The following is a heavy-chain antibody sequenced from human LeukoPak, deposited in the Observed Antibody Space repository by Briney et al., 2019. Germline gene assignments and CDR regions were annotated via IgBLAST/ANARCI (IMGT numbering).Heavy chain of an antibody. Sequence: ASVKVSCKASGYTFTGYYMHWVRQAPGQGLEWMGWINPNSGGTKYAQKFQGRVTMTRDTSISTAYMELSRLRSDDTAVYYCARADIAVALGYWGQGTLVTVSS. V-gene: IGHV1-2*02. D-gene: IGHD6-19*01. CDR1: GYTFTGYY. CDR2: INPNSGGT. CDR3: ARADIAVALGY. J-gene: IGHJ4*02.